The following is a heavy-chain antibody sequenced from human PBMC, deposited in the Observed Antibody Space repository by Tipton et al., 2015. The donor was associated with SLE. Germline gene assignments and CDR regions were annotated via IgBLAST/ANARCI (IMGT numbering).Heavy chain of an antibody. CDR3: ARVWVWYGGRHFQH. D-gene: IGHD2-15*01. CDR1: GYSISSGYY. V-gene: IGHV4-61*01. Sequence: TLSLTCTVSGYSISSGYYWSWIRQPPGKGLEWIGYIYYSGSTNYNPSLKSRVTISVDTSKNQFSLKLSSVTAADTAVYYCARVWVWYGGRHFQHWGQGTLVTVSS. CDR2: IYYSGST. J-gene: IGHJ1*01.